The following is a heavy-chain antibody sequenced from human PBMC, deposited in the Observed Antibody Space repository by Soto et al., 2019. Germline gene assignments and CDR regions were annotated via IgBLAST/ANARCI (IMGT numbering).Heavy chain of an antibody. CDR1: GFSFSSYA. Sequence: DVPLVESGGGLVQPGGSLRLSCAASGFSFSSYAMHWVRQAPGKGLEYVSSISSNGGSTYYANSVKGRVTISRDNSKNTLYLQMGSLRAEDMAVYYCARGPYSSSYDAFDIWGQGTMVTVSS. J-gene: IGHJ3*02. CDR2: ISSNGGST. V-gene: IGHV3-64*01. CDR3: ARGPYSSSYDAFDI. D-gene: IGHD6-13*01.